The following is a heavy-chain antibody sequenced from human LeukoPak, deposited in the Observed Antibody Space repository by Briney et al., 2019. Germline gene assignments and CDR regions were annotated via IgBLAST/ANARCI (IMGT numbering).Heavy chain of an antibody. V-gene: IGHV3-15*01. CDR1: GSGFTFSKAW. J-gene: IGHJ2*01. D-gene: IGHD3-10*01. Sequence: GGSLRLSCAASGSGFTFSKAWMSWVRQAPGKGLEWVGRIKSKTDGGRIDYAAPVKGRSTILRDDSKNTLYLQMNSVKSEDTAVYYCTTVYYGSENGRDLWGRGTLVTVSS. CDR2: IKSKTDGGRI. CDR3: TTVYYGSENGRDL.